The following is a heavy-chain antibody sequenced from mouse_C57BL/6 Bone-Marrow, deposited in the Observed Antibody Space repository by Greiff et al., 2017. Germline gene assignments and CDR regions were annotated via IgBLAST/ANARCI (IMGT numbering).Heavy chain of an antibody. CDR2: IIPSNGGT. CDR3: TRGSSGY. V-gene: IGHV1-53*01. Sequence: VKLQQPGTELVKPGASVKLSCKASGYTFTSYWIPWVKQRPGQGLEWIGNIIPSNGGTTYNEKFKSKATLTVNNSSSTAYMQLSSLTSEDSSVYDCTRGSSGYGGQGTTLTVSS. D-gene: IGHD3-2*02. J-gene: IGHJ2*01. CDR1: GYTFTSYW.